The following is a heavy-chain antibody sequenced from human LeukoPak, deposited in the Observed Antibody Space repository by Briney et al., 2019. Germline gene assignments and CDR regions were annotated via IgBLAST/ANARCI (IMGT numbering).Heavy chain of an antibody. V-gene: IGHV3-30*03. D-gene: IGHD6-13*01. CDR2: ISYDGSNK. CDR1: GVTLSPYG. J-gene: IGHJ4*02. CDR3: ARSPAPTRSSWLYLDY. Sequence: PGGSLRLSCAASGVTLSPYGMHWVRQAPGKGLEWVAVISYDGSNKYYADSVKGRFTISRDDSKNALDLQMNSLRPEDSAMYYCARSPAPTRSSWLYLDYWGQGTQVTVSS.